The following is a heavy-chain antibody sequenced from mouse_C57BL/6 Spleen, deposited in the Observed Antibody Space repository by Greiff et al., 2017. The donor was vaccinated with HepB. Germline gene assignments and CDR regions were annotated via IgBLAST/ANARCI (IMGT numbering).Heavy chain of an antibody. J-gene: IGHJ4*01. CDR2: ISDGGSYT. Sequence: EVQLVESGGGLVKPGGSLKLSCAASGFTFSSYAMSWVRQTPEKRLEWVATISDGGSYTYYPDNVKGRFTISRDNAKNNLYLQMSHLKSEDTAMYYCARERVYAMDYWGQGTSVTVSS. CDR3: ARERVYAMDY. V-gene: IGHV5-4*01. CDR1: GFTFSSYA.